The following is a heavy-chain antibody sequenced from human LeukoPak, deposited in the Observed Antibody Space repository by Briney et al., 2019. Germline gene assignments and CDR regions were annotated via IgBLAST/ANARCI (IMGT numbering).Heavy chain of an antibody. J-gene: IGHJ6*02. CDR2: INHSGCT. Sequence: SETLSLTCSVSGDSINNYYWSWIRQPPGKGLEWIGEINHSGCTNYNPSLKSRVTISVDTSKNQFSLKLSSVTAADTAVYYCARGRRDGFNSLHYYYYYGMDVWGQGTTVTVSS. V-gene: IGHV4-34*01. CDR1: GDSINNYY. CDR3: ARGRRDGFNSLHYYYYYGMDV. D-gene: IGHD5-24*01.